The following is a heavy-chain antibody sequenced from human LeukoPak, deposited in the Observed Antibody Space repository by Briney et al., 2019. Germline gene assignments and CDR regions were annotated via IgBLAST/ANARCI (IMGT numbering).Heavy chain of an antibody. CDR1: GYTFTSYG. D-gene: IGHD2-2*01. V-gene: IGHV1-18*01. Sequence: GASVKVSCKASGYTFTSYGISWVRQAPGQGLEWMGWISAYNGNTNYAQKLQGRVTMTTDTSTSTAYMELRSLRSDDTAVYYCARVPAAMYHYYYMDVWGKGTTVTISS. CDR2: ISAYNGNT. CDR3: ARVPAAMYHYYYMDV. J-gene: IGHJ6*03.